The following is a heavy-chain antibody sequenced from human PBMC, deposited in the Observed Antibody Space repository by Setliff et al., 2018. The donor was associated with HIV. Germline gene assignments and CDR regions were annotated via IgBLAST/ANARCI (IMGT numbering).Heavy chain of an antibody. CDR1: GGSFSGYY. D-gene: IGHD1-26*01. V-gene: IGHV4-34*01. Sequence: SETLSLTCAVYGGSFSGYYWSWIRQSPGKGLEWIGEINHSGSTKYNPSLKSRVTISVDTSKNQLSLKLSSVTAADTAVYYCARHYQHSWVGVDYYFMDVWGKGTTVTVSS. CDR3: ARHYQHSWVGVDYYFMDV. J-gene: IGHJ6*03. CDR2: INHSGST.